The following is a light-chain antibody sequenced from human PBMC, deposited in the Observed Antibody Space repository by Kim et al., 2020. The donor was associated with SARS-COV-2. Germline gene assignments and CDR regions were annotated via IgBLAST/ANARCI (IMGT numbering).Light chain of an antibody. Sequence: PEETATPACRASELVSHNYLACNRHRPGQAPRFLIYAASSRATCNPDRVSVSASGTDVTLTINRMEPEDFAVYYCQQYSTSPYTFVQGTKVDIK. V-gene: IGKV3-20*01. CDR3: QQYSTSPYT. CDR1: ELVSHNY. CDR2: AAS. J-gene: IGKJ2*01.